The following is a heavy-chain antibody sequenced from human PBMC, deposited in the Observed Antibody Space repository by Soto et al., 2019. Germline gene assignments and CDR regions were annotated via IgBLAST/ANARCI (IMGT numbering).Heavy chain of an antibody. CDR3: ERVGAAAAPLDY. CDR2: ISAYNGNT. CDR1: GYTFTNFG. V-gene: IGHV1-18*01. D-gene: IGHD6-25*01. Sequence: ASVKVSCKASGYTFTNFGISWVRQAPGQGLEWMGWISAYNGNTNYAQNFQGRVTMTTDTSTSTAYMELRSLRSDDTAVYYCERVGAAAAPLDYGAQGTLVPVSP. J-gene: IGHJ4*02.